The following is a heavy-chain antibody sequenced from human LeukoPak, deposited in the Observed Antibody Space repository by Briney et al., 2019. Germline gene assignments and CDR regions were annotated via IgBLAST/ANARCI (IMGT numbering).Heavy chain of an antibody. CDR2: INPNSGGT. D-gene: IGHD1-7*01. CDR3: ARDKLELRRRGIDY. CDR1: GYTFTGYY. J-gene: IGHJ4*02. V-gene: IGHV1-2*02. Sequence: ASVKVSCKASGYTFTGYYIHWVRQAPGQGLEWMGWINPNSGGTNYAQKFQGRVTMTRDTSISTAYMELSRLRSDDTAVYYCARDKLELRRRGIDYWGQRTLVTVSS.